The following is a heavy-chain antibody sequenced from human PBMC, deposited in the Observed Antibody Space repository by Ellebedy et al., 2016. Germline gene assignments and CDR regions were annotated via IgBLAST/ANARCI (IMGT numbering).Heavy chain of an antibody. CDR3: GRGGIDFDY. CDR1: GFSFSRYK. V-gene: IGHV3-7*01. D-gene: IGHD2-21*01. J-gene: IGHJ4*02. CDR2: IKPGGSEK. Sequence: GGSLRLSXAASGFSFSRYKMTWVRQAPGKGLEWVANIKPGGSEKYYLDSVEGRFTISRDDAKSAVYLQMTGLRADDTGFYYCGRGGIDFDYWGQGALVTVSS.